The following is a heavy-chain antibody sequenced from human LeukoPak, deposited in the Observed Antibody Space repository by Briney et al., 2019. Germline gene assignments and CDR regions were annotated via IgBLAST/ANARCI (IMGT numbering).Heavy chain of an antibody. Sequence: ASVKVSCKASGYTFTSYDINWVRQATGQGLEWMGWMNPNSGNTGYAQKFQGRVTMTRNTSISTAYMELSSLRSEDSAVYYCARARRSYTGTHYYYYGMDVWGQGTTVTVSS. J-gene: IGHJ6*02. CDR3: ARARRSYTGTHYYYYGMDV. CDR2: MNPNSGNT. V-gene: IGHV1-8*01. CDR1: GYTFTSYD. D-gene: IGHD1-26*01.